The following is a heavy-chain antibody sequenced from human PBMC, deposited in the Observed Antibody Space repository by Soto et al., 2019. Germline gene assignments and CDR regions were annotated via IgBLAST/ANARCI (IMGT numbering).Heavy chain of an antibody. V-gene: IGHV3-30*18. CDR2: ISHDGTKT. J-gene: IGHJ6*02. CDR3: AKDRRDGYTTCSRCYGVDV. Sequence: GGSLRLSCEASGYNFGAYGMHWVRQAPGKGLEWVAVISHDGTKTYYADSVKGRFTISRDNSKNVLYVQMVSLRPDDTALYSCAKDRRDGYTTCSRCYGVDVWDQGTTVTVS. D-gene: IGHD5-18*01. CDR1: GYNFGAYG.